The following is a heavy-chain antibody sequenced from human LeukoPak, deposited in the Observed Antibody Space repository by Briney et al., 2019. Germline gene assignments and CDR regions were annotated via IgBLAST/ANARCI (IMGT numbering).Heavy chain of an antibody. J-gene: IGHJ2*01. CDR2: INPNSGGT. D-gene: IGHD5-24*01. Sequence: ASVKVSCKASGYTFTGYYMHWVRQAPGQGLEWMGWINPNSGGTNYAQDFHGRVTMTRDTSISTAYMELSRLRSDDTAVYYCARTLGGNNVDRATGFDLWGRGTLVTVSS. V-gene: IGHV1-2*02. CDR1: GYTFTGYY. CDR3: ARTLGGNNVDRATGFDL.